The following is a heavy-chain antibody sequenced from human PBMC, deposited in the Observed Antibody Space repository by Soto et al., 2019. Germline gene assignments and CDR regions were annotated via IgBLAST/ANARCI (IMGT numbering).Heavy chain of an antibody. Sequence: EVQLVESGGDLVQPGGSLRLSCAASGFTFSNYWMSWVRQAPGKGLEWVANIKQDGSEKYYVDSVKGRFTISRDNAKNSLYLQINSLRAEDTAVYSCARTGTPYNCLDPWGQGTLVSVSS. CDR2: IKQDGSEK. D-gene: IGHD1-7*01. CDR1: GFTFSNYW. CDR3: ARTGTPYNCLDP. J-gene: IGHJ5*02. V-gene: IGHV3-7*03.